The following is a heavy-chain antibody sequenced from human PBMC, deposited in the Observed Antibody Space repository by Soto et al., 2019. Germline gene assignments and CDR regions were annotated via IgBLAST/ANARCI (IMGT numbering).Heavy chain of an antibody. CDR3: ARDKRRPVGHFVQFGMEV. V-gene: IGHV1-3*01. Sequence: ASANVYCNPSGYSFTQYAIHWVRQVPCLRREWLGCTHPATGNTKYSQKFKGRVPFTRDTCATTAYMELGSLRSEDDGLYYCARDKRRPVGHFVQFGMEVWCQGTTVTVSS. CDR2: THPATGNT. J-gene: IGHJ6*02. D-gene: IGHD6-6*01. CDR1: GYSFTQYA.